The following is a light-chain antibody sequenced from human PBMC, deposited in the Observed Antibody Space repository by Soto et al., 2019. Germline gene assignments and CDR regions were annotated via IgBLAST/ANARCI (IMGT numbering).Light chain of an antibody. J-gene: IGKJ5*01. V-gene: IGKV3-11*01. CDR3: QQRSNWPPLVT. CDR1: QSVSSY. Sequence: EVVMTQSPGTLSVSLGESATLSCRASQSVSSYLAWYQQKPGQAPRLLIYDASNRATGIPARFSGSGSGTDFTLTISSLEPEDFAVYYCQQRSNWPPLVTFGQGTRLEIK. CDR2: DAS.